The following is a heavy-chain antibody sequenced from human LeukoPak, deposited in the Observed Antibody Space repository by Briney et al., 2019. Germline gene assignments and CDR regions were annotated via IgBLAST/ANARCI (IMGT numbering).Heavy chain of an antibody. D-gene: IGHD5-18*01. CDR1: GFTISSYS. Sequence: PGGSLRLSCAPSGFTISSYSMNWVRQAPGKGLEWVSYISSSSSSIYYADSVKGRFTIARDNAKNSLYLQMNSLRDEDTAVYYCARDTRGYSYGSDYWGQGTLVTVSS. J-gene: IGHJ4*02. CDR2: ISSSSSSI. CDR3: ARDTRGYSYGSDY. V-gene: IGHV3-48*02.